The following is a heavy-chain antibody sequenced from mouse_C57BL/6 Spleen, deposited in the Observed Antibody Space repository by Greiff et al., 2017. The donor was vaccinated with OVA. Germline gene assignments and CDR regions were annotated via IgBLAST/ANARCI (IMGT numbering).Heavy chain of an antibody. CDR1: GYTFTSYW. CDR3: AREDLSYYSNFPWYFDV. CDR2: IYPGNGST. J-gene: IGHJ1*03. D-gene: IGHD2-5*01. Sequence: QVQLQQPGAELVKPGASVKMSCKASGYTFTSYWMTWVKQRPGQGLEWIGDIYPGNGSTNYNEKFKGKATLTVDTSSSTAYMQLSSLTSEDSAVYYCAREDLSYYSNFPWYFDVWGTGTTVTVSS. V-gene: IGHV1-55*01.